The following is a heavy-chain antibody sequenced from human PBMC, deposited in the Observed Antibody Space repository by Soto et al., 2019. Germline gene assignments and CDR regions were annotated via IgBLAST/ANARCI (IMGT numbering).Heavy chain of an antibody. J-gene: IGHJ3*02. Sequence: QVQLQESGPGLVKPSETLSLTCTVSGGSISRYYWSWIRQPPGKGLEWIGNIYYSGSTNYNPSLKSRVTISLDKSKNQFSLNLSSVTAADTAIYYCARATHLLGSRTFDIWGQGTMVTVSS. D-gene: IGHD2-2*03. CDR2: IYYSGST. CDR3: ARATHLLGSRTFDI. V-gene: IGHV4-59*01. CDR1: GGSISRYY.